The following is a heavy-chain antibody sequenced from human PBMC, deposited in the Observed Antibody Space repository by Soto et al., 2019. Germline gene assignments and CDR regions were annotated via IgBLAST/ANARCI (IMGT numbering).Heavy chain of an antibody. CDR3: ARDLHYDYIWVSYRYMFDY. J-gene: IGHJ4*02. Sequence: EVQLVESGGGLVQPGGSLRLSCAASGFTFSSYWMSWVRQAPGKGLEWVANIKQDGSEKYYVDSVKGRFTISRDNAKNSLYLQLHSLRAEDTAVYYCARDLHYDYIWVSYRYMFDYWGQGTLVTVSS. CDR1: GFTFSSYW. D-gene: IGHD3-16*02. V-gene: IGHV3-7*01. CDR2: IKQDGSEK.